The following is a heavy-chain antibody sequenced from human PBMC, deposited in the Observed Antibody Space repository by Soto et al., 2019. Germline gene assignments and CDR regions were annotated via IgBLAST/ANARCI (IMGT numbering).Heavy chain of an antibody. CDR1: GFTFSSYA. J-gene: IGHJ4*02. CDR3: AKDHGYGDSSGYYFGGDFDY. V-gene: IGHV3-23*01. D-gene: IGHD3-22*01. Sequence: GGSLRVSCAASGFTFSSYAMSWVRQAPGKGLEWVSAISGSGGSTYYADSVKGRFTISRDNSKNTLYLQMNSLRAEDTAVYYCAKDHGYGDSSGYYFGGDFDYWGQGTLVTVSS. CDR2: ISGSGGST.